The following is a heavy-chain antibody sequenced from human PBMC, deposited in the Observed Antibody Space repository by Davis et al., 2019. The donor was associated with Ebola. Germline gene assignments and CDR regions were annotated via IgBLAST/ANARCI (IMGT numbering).Heavy chain of an antibody. D-gene: IGHD3-9*01. Sequence: SETLSLTCTVSGGSISSSSYYWGWIRQPPGKGLEWIGSIYYSGSTYYNPSLKSRVTISVDTSKNQFSLKLSSVTAADMAVYYCARQGVRSNYDILTGYYITPNYFDYWGQGTLVTVSS. CDR3: ARQGVRSNYDILTGYYITPNYFDY. CDR1: GGSISSSSYY. J-gene: IGHJ4*02. V-gene: IGHV4-39*01. CDR2: IYYSGST.